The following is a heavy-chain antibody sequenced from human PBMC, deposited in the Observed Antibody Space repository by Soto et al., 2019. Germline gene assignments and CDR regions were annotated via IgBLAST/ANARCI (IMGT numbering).Heavy chain of an antibody. D-gene: IGHD5-12*01. Sequence: GGSLRLSCAASGFTFSSYAMHWVRQAPGKGLEWVAVISYDGSNKYYADSVKGRFTISRDNSKNTLYLQMNSLRAEDTAVYYCAREEGGGYGTLDYWGQGTLVTVSS. CDR2: ISYDGSNK. CDR3: AREEGGGYGTLDY. V-gene: IGHV3-30-3*01. J-gene: IGHJ4*02. CDR1: GFTFSSYA.